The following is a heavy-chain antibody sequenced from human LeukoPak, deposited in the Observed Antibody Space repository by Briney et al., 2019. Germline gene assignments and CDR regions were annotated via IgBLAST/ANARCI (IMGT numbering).Heavy chain of an antibody. V-gene: IGHV3-21*01. CDR1: GFTFSTYS. CDR2: ISSRGSNV. J-gene: IGHJ4*02. CDR3: ARLGYYDTDTYHPGGY. Sequence: KPGGSLRLSCTASGFTFSTYSMNWVRQAPGKGLEWVSSISSRGSNVYYTDSVKGRFTISRDNAKNSLTLQMNSLRADDTAIYYCARLGYYDTDTYHPGGYWGQGTLVTVSS. D-gene: IGHD3-22*01.